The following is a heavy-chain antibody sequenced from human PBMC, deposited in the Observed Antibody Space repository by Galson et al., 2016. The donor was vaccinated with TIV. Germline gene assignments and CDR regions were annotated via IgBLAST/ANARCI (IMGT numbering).Heavy chain of an antibody. CDR1: GHNFTDYY. D-gene: IGHD2-8*01. CDR3: TTVRLRGSGGMDV. V-gene: IGHV1-69-2*01. CDR2: VDPEDGKT. J-gene: IGHJ6*02. Sequence: VKVSCKVSGHNFTDYYMHWMQQAPGKGFEWMGHVDPEDGKTKYAAKFQGRFTMTADTSTDTAYMELSYLRSEATAIYYCTTVRLRGSGGMDVWGQGTTVIVSS.